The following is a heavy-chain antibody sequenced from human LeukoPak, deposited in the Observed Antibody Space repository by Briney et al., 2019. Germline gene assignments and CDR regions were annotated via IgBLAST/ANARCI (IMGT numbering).Heavy chain of an antibody. D-gene: IGHD6-6*01. V-gene: IGHV4-59*12. CDR2: ISYTGSP. CDR3: ASSSPGVYYYYYYGMDV. CDR1: GGSISTFY. Sequence: SETLSLTCTISGGSISTFYWSWIRQPPGKGLEWIGYISYTGSPNYNPSLKSRVTISVDTSKNQFSLKLSSVTAADTAVYYCASSSPGVYYYYYYGMDVWGQGTTVTVSS. J-gene: IGHJ6*02.